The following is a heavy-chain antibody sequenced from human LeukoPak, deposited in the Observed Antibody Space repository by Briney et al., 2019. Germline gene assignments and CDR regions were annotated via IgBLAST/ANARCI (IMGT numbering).Heavy chain of an antibody. Sequence: ASVKVSCKASGGTFSSYAIIWVRQAPGQGLEWMGRIIPILGIANYAQKFQGRVTITADKSTSTAYMELSSLRSEDTAVYYCATEGNWNENYFDYWGQGTLVTVSS. D-gene: IGHD1-1*01. CDR3: ATEGNWNENYFDY. CDR2: IIPILGIA. CDR1: GGTFSSYA. V-gene: IGHV1-69*04. J-gene: IGHJ4*02.